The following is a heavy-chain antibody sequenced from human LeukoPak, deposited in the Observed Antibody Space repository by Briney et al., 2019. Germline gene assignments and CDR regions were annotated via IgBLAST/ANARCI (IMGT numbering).Heavy chain of an antibody. Sequence: GGSLRLSCAASGFTFSSYTMHWVRQAPGKGLEWVSSISSSSSYIYYADSVKGRFTISRDNSKNTLYLQMNSLRAEDTAVYYCATTEKGPLTYYYDSSGYHSFHYWGQGTLVTVSS. CDR3: ATTEKGPLTYYYDSSGYHSFHY. J-gene: IGHJ4*02. CDR2: ISSSSSYI. V-gene: IGHV3-21*04. CDR1: GFTFSSYT. D-gene: IGHD3-22*01.